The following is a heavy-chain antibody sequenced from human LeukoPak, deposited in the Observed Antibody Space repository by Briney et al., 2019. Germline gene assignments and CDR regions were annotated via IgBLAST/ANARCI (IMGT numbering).Heavy chain of an antibody. CDR3: ARESLSDYNGSGSFSS. D-gene: IGHD3-10*01. CDR2: IYYSGST. V-gene: IGHV4-59*01. CDR1: GDSISSYY. J-gene: IGHJ5*02. Sequence: SETLSLTCTVSGDSISSYYWSWIRQPPGRGLEWIGHIYYSGSTDYNPSLKSRVGILLDTSKNQVSLKLSSVTAADTAVYYCARESLSDYNGSGSFSSWSQGTLVTVSS.